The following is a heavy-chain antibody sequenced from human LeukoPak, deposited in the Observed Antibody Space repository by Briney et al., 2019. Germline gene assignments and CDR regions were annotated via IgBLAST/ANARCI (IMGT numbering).Heavy chain of an antibody. J-gene: IGHJ3*02. CDR2: IYHSGST. CDR3: ARVGYSGTLRGAFDI. V-gene: IGHV4-30-2*01. Sequence: SETLSLTCTVSGGSISSGGYYWSWIRQPPGKGLERIGYIYHSGSTYYNPSLKSRVTISVDRSKNQFSLKLSSVTAADTAVYYCARVGYSGTLRGAFDIWGQGTMVTVSS. CDR1: GGSISSGGYY. D-gene: IGHD5-12*01.